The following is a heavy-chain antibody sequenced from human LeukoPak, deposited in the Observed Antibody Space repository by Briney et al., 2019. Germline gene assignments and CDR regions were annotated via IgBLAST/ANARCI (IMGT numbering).Heavy chain of an antibody. CDR1: GYTFTGYY. Sequence: GASVKVSCKASGYTFTGYYKHWVRQAPGQGLEWMGRINPNSGGTNYAQKFQGRVTMTRDTSISTAYMGLSSLRSEDTAVYYCAREPYSGYDWSPFDYWGQGTLVTVSS. D-gene: IGHD5-12*01. J-gene: IGHJ4*02. V-gene: IGHV1-2*06. CDR2: INPNSGGT. CDR3: AREPYSGYDWSPFDY.